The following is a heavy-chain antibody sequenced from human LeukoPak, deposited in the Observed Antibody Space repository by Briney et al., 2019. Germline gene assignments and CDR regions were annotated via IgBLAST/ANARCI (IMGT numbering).Heavy chain of an antibody. CDR3: ARGAYCSGGRCPGAFDI. Sequence: GGSLRLSCVASAFTFSNYAMYEVRQAPGKGLEWVAIIWYDGSNIYYADSVKGRFTISRDNSKNTLYLQMNSLRAKDTAVYYCARGAYCSGGRCPGAFDIWGQGTMVTVSS. CDR1: AFTFSNYA. J-gene: IGHJ3*02. D-gene: IGHD2-15*01. CDR2: IWYDGSNI. V-gene: IGHV3-33*07.